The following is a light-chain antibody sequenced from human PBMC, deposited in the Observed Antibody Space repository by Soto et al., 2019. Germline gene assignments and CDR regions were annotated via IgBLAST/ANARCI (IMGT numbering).Light chain of an antibody. V-gene: IGLV1-51*01. J-gene: IGLJ3*02. Sequence: TQLPSVSAAPGQKVTISCSGSRSNIGDHFVSWYQQLPGTAPRLLVYDSDKRPSGIPDRFSGSKSDTSATLAITGLQTGDEADYYCGTWDSRLRANVFGGGTKVTVL. CDR3: GTWDSRLRANV. CDR2: DSD. CDR1: RSNIGDHF.